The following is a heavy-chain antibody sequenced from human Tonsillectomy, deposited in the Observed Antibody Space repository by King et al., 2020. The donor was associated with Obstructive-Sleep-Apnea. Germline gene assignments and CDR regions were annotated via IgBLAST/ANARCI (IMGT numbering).Heavy chain of an antibody. CDR3: ATGGPDAFDF. J-gene: IGHJ3*01. CDR2: ISSSTSTI. CDR1: GITFSSYS. Sequence: VQLVESGGGLVQPGGSLRLSCAASGITFSSYSMNWVRQAPGKGLEWVSYISSSTSTIIYADSVKGRFTISRDNAKNSLYLQMNSLRAEDTAVYYCATGGPDAFDFWGRGTMVTVSS. D-gene: IGHD3-16*01. V-gene: IGHV3-48*04.